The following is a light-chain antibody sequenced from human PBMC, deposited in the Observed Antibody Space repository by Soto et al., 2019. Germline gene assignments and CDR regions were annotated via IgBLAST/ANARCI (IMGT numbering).Light chain of an antibody. J-gene: IGKJ1*01. CDR3: QNYNRAPWT. CDR1: EDISNY. CDR2: GAS. V-gene: IGKV1-27*01. Sequence: DIQMTQSPSSLSASVGDRVTITCRASEDISNYLAWYQQKPGKVPKLLIYGASTLQYGVPSRFSGSGSGTDFSVTISSLQTEDVATYYCQNYNRAPWTFGQGTKVESK.